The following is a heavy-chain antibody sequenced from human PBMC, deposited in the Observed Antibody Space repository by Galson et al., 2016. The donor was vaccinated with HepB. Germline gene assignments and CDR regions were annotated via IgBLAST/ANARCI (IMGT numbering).Heavy chain of an antibody. V-gene: IGHV2-70*01. CDR3: ARAPRGNSASGRYFYYYAMDV. D-gene: IGHD3-10*01. J-gene: IGHJ6*02. CDR2: ITWDDDK. Sequence: PALVKPTQTLTLTCTFSGFSLTTDEICVSWIRQPPGKALEWLALITWDDDKYYSTSLKTRLTISKDTSRNQVVLTMTNMDPVDTATYYCARAPRGNSASGRYFYYYAMDVWGQGTTVTVSS. CDR1: GFSLTTDEIC.